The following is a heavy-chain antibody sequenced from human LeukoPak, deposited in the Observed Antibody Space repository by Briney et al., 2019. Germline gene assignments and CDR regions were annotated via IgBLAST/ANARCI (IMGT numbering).Heavy chain of an antibody. CDR3: ARVAEGLGFDH. V-gene: IGHV3-48*03. J-gene: IGHJ5*02. CDR2: ISSSGGTI. D-gene: IGHD7-27*01. CDR1: GFTFSSYE. Sequence: AGGSLRLSCAASGFTFSSYEMNWVRQAPGKGLEWVSYISSSGGTIYYADSVKGRFTISRDNAKNSLYLQMNSLRAEDTAVYYCARVAEGLGFDHWGQGTLVTVSS.